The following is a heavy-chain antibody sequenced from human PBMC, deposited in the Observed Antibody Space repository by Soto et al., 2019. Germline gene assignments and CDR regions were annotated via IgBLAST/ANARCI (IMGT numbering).Heavy chain of an antibody. CDR2: IHSDGSTI. V-gene: IGHV3-74*01. Sequence: PGGSLRLSCAASGFTFNYYWVHWVRQAPGQGLVWVSHIHSDGSTIYYADSVKGRFTISRDNSKNTLYLQMNSLRAEDTAVYYCAKVPRGIAVAGPGNYWGQGTLVTVSS. CDR3: AKVPRGIAVAGPGNY. CDR1: GFTFNYYW. D-gene: IGHD6-19*01. J-gene: IGHJ4*02.